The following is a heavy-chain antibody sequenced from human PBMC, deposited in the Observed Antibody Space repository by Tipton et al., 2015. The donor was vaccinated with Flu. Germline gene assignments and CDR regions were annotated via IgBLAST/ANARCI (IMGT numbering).Heavy chain of an antibody. Sequence: TLSLTCAVSGDSIRNDYFWGWIRQPPGKGLEWIATIHRSGSTKYNPPLKSRVAISVDTSKNQFSLEMRSVTAADMAVYYCARRDYSNYVSQPKNWFDLWGQGILVTVSA. CDR2: IHRSGST. D-gene: IGHD4-11*01. V-gene: IGHV4-38-2*01. CDR3: ARRDYSNYVSQPKNWFDL. CDR1: GDSIRNDYF. J-gene: IGHJ5*02.